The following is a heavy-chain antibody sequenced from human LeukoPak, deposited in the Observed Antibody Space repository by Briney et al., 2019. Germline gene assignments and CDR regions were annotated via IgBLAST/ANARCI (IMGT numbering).Heavy chain of an antibody. D-gene: IGHD3-10*01. CDR2: INPSGGST. V-gene: IGHV1-46*03. CDR1: GYTFTSYY. Sequence: ASVKVSCKASGYTFTSYYMHWVRQAPGQGLEWMGIINPSGGSTSYAQEFQGRVTMTRDTSTSTVYMELSSLRSEDTAVYYCARGAGIYYGSVNWFDPWGQGTLVTVSS. CDR3: ARGAGIYYGSVNWFDP. J-gene: IGHJ5*02.